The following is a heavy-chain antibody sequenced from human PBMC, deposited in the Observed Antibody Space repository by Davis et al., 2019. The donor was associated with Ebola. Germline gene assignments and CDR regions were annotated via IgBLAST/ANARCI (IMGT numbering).Heavy chain of an antibody. CDR1: GGTFSSYA. D-gene: IGHD6-6*01. CDR2: IIPIFGTA. Sequence: AASVKVSCKASGGTFSSYAISWVRQAPGQGLEWMGGIIPIFGTANYAQKFQGRVTITADESTSTADMELRSLRSDDTAVYYCARDMGIAARRGNWFDPWGQGTLVTVSS. J-gene: IGHJ5*02. CDR3: ARDMGIAARRGNWFDP. V-gene: IGHV1-69*13.